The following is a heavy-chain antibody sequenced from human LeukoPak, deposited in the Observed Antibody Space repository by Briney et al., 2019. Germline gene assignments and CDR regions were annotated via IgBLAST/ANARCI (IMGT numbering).Heavy chain of an antibody. CDR2: INTYNGNT. D-gene: IGHD6-19*01. CDR3: AKNSHGYSSGWQQSNFDY. CDR1: GYTFTNYG. Sequence: ASVKVSCKASGYTFTNYGITWVRQAPGQGLEWMGWINTYNGNTNYVQKLQGRVTMTTDTSTSTAYMELRSLRSDDTAIYYCAKNSHGYSSGWQQSNFDYWGQGTLVTVSS. J-gene: IGHJ4*02. V-gene: IGHV1-18*01.